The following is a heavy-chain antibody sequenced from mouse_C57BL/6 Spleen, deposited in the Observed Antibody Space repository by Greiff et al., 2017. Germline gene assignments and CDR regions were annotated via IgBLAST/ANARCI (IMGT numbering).Heavy chain of an antibody. CDR2: IDPSDSYT. CDR3: ARSDYGYAMDY. D-gene: IGHD2-4*01. CDR1: GYTFTSYW. J-gene: IGHJ4*01. V-gene: IGHV1-69*01. Sequence: QVQLQQPGAELVMPGASVKLSCKASGYTFTSYWMHWVKQRPGQGLEWIGEIDPSDSYTNYNQKFKCKSTLTVDKSSSTAYMQLSSLTSEDSAVYYCARSDYGYAMDYWGQGASVTVSS.